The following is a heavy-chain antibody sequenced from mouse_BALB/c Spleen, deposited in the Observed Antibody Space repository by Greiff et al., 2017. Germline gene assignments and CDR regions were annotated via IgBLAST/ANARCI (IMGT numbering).Heavy chain of an antibody. D-gene: IGHD4-1*01. Sequence: VQLQQSGPGLVAPSQSLSITCTVSGFSLTSYGVHWVRQPPGKGLEWLGVIWAGGSTNYNSALMSRLSISKDNSKSQVFLKMNSLQTDDTAMYYCARDRGELGRGFAYWGQGTLVTVSA. V-gene: IGHV2-9*02. CDR3: ARDRGELGRGFAY. J-gene: IGHJ3*01. CDR2: IWAGGST. CDR1: GFSLTSYG.